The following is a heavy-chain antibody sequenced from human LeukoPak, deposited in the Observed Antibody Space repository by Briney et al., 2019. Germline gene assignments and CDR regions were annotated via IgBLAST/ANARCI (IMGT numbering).Heavy chain of an antibody. D-gene: IGHD2-15*01. Sequence: PGGSLRLSCAASGFTFSGFYMSWIRQAPGKGLEWVSGISWNSGSIGYADSVKGRFTISRDNAKNSLYLQMNSLRAEDTALYYCARTTEPIVVVAATRVGYFDYWGQGTLVTVSS. V-gene: IGHV3-9*01. J-gene: IGHJ4*02. CDR2: ISWNSGSI. CDR3: ARTTEPIVVVAATRVGYFDY. CDR1: GFTFSGFY.